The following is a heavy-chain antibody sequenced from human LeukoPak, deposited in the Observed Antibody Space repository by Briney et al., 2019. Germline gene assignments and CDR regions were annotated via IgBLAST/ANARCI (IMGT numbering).Heavy chain of an antibody. Sequence: PGGSLRLSCAASGFTFSSYWMHWVRQAPGKGLVWVSRINSDGSSTSYADSVKGRFTISRDNAKNTLYLQMHSLRAEGTAVYYCARGMIQPQSKPYYMDVWGKGTTVTVSS. CDR2: INSDGSST. D-gene: IGHD5-18*01. J-gene: IGHJ6*03. V-gene: IGHV3-74*01. CDR1: GFTFSSYW. CDR3: ARGMIQPQSKPYYMDV.